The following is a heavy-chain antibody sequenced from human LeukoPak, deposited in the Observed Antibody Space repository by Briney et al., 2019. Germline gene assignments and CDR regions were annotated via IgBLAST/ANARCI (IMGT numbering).Heavy chain of an antibody. CDR2: IYHSGST. Sequence: PSETLSLTCTVSGGSISSGGYYWSWIRQPPGKGLEWIGYIYHSGSTYYNPSLKSRVTISVDRSKNQFSLKLSSVTAADTAVYYCAGVGAKDYWGQGTLVTVSS. CDR1: GGSISSGGYY. J-gene: IGHJ4*02. D-gene: IGHD1-26*01. V-gene: IGHV4-30-2*01. CDR3: AGVGAKDY.